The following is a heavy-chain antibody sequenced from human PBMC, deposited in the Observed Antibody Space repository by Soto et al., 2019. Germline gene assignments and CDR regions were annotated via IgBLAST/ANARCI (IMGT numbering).Heavy chain of an antibody. CDR3: AKDDARGRSSSWFY. V-gene: IGHV3-9*01. D-gene: IGHD6-13*01. Sequence: PGGSLRLSCAASGFTFDDYAMHWVRQAPGKGLEWVSGISWNSGSIGYADSVKGRFTISRDNAKNSLYLQMNSLRAEDTALYYCAKDDARGRSSSWFYWGQGTLVTVSS. CDR1: GFTFDDYA. CDR2: ISWNSGSI. J-gene: IGHJ4*02.